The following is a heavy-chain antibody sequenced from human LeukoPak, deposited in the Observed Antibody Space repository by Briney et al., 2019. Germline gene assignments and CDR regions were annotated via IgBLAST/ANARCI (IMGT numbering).Heavy chain of an antibody. CDR3: ARGLFNYDNSGLNY. J-gene: IGHJ4*02. V-gene: IGHV3-33*01. CDR2: IWYDGSNK. Sequence: GGSLRLSCAASGFTFSSYAMYWVRQAPGKGLEWVKNIWYDGSNKYCADSVKGRFTISRDNSKNTLYLQMNSLRAEDTAVYYCARGLFNYDNSGLNYWGQGTRVTVSS. CDR1: GFTFSSYA. D-gene: IGHD3-22*01.